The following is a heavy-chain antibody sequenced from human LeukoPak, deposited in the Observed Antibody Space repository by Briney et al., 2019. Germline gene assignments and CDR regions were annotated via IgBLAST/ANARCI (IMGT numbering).Heavy chain of an antibody. D-gene: IGHD6-13*01. Sequence: SETLSLTCTVSGGSISSSSYYWGWIRQPPGKGLEWIGSIYYSGSTYYNPSLKSRVTISVDTSKNQFSLKLSSVTAADTAVYYCAREGTAANWFDPWGQGTLVTVSS. J-gene: IGHJ5*02. CDR1: GGSISSSSYY. CDR3: AREGTAANWFDP. CDR2: IYYSGST. V-gene: IGHV4-39*07.